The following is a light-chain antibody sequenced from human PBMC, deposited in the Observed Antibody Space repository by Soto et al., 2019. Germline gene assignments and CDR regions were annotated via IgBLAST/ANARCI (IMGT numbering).Light chain of an antibody. CDR1: SSDVGAYNY. J-gene: IGLJ1*01. CDR2: DVS. CDR3: TSYTSSGTYV. Sequence: QSVLTQPASVSGSPGQSITISCTGTSSDVGAYNYVSWYQQHPGEAPKFMIFDVSNRPSGVSNRFSGSKSGNTASPTISGLQAEDEADYYCTSYTSSGTYVFGTGTKVTVL. V-gene: IGLV2-14*01.